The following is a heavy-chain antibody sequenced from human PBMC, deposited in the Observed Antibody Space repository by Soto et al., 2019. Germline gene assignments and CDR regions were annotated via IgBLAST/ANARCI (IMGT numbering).Heavy chain of an antibody. Sequence: QVQLVESGGGVVQPGRSLRLSCAASGFTFSSYGMHWVRQAPGKGLEWVAVISYDGSNKYYADSVKGRFTISRDNSKNTPYLQMNSLRAEDTAVYYCAKGALGCSGGSCYSGHYYYGMDVWGHGTTVTVSS. D-gene: IGHD2-15*01. J-gene: IGHJ6*02. CDR1: GFTFSSYG. V-gene: IGHV3-30*18. CDR3: AKGALGCSGGSCYSGHYYYGMDV. CDR2: ISYDGSNK.